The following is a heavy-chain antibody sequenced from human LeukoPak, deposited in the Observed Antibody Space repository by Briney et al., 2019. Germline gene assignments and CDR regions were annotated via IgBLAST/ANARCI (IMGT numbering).Heavy chain of an antibody. CDR1: GFTFSSYG. V-gene: IGHV3-30*03. J-gene: IGHJ4*02. CDR3: ASSNEFYYDTSTYVDY. Sequence: GGSLRLSCAASGFTFSSYGMHWVRQAPGKGLEWVAVISVDGSNEYYADSVKGRFTISRDNSKNTLYLQMNSLRPEDTAVYYCASSNEFYYDTSTYVDYWGQGTLVTVSS. D-gene: IGHD3-22*01. CDR2: ISVDGSNE.